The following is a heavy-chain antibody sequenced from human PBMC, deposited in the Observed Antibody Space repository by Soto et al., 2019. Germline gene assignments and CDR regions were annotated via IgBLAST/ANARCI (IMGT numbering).Heavy chain of an antibody. CDR1: GFTFDDYA. CDR3: AKARAPIVVVVAASIFDY. CDR2: ISWNSGSI. J-gene: IGHJ4*02. Sequence: EVQLVESGGGLVQPGRSLRLSCAASGFTFDDYAMHWVRPAPGKGLEWVSGISWNSGSIGYADSVKGRFTISRDNAKNSLYLQMNSLRAEDTALYYCAKARAPIVVVVAASIFDYWGQGTLVTVSS. D-gene: IGHD2-15*01. V-gene: IGHV3-9*01.